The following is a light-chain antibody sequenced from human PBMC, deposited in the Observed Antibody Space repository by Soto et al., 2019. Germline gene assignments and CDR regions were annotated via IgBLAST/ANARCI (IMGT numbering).Light chain of an antibody. CDR1: QSISNW. CDR2: KAS. V-gene: IGKV1-5*03. Sequence: DIQMTQSPSTLSASVGDRVTIICRASQSISNWLAWYQQKAGKAPKLLIYKASSLESGVPSRFSGSGSGTDFTLTISSLQPEDVATYYCQKYNSAPWTFGQGTKVDIK. CDR3: QKYNSAPWT. J-gene: IGKJ1*01.